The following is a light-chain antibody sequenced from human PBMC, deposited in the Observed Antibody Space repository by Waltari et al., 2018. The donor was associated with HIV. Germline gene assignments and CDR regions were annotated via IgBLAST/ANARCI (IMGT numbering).Light chain of an antibody. CDR3: ATWDDGLSGWV. J-gene: IGLJ3*02. Sequence: QSVLTQPPSVSAAPGQRVTMSCSGSASNIGGNTVNWYQHLPQTAPKLLIYNNDERPSVVPDRFSASTTGTSASLDISGLQSEDEADYYCATWDDGLSGWVFGGGTKLTVL. CDR2: NND. CDR1: ASNIGGNT. V-gene: IGLV1-44*01.